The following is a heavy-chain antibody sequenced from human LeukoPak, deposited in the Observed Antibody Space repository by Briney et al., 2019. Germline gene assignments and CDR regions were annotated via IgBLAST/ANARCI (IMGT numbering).Heavy chain of an antibody. CDR1: GYTFSNYD. CDR3: ARWGDNFGSGSYTLYYYYMDV. J-gene: IGHJ6*03. V-gene: IGHV1-8*01. Sequence: ASVKVSCKASGYTFSNYDINWVRQATGQGLERMGWMNPNTGNTGYAQKFQGRVSMTRNTSTSTAYMELSSLRSEDTAVYYCARWGDNFGSGSYTLYYYYMDVWGKGTTVTVS. D-gene: IGHD3-10*01. CDR2: MNPNTGNT.